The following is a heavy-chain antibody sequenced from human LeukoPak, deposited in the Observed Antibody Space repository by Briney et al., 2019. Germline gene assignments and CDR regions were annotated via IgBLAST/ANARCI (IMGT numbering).Heavy chain of an antibody. J-gene: IGHJ6*04. V-gene: IGHV3-21*01. CDR2: ITSSSSYI. Sequence: GGSLRLSCAASGFTFSSYSMNWVRQAPGKGLEWVSSITSSSSYIYYADSVKGRFTISRDNAKNSLFLQLNSLRAEDTAVYYCAREDSGSYSDYYYYGMDVWGKGTTVTVSS. D-gene: IGHD3-10*01. CDR1: GFTFSSYS. CDR3: AREDSGSYSDYYYYGMDV.